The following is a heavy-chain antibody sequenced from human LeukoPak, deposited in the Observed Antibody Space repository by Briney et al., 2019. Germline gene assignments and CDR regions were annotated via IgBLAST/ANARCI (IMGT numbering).Heavy chain of an antibody. CDR2: ISGSGGST. J-gene: IGHJ4*02. CDR3: AKDHFSGSGDGDYFDY. Sequence: GGSLRLSCAASGFTFSSYEMNWVRQAPGKGLEWVSAISGSGGSTYYADSVKGRFTISRDNSKNTLYLQMNSLRAEDTAVYYCAKDHFSGSGDGDYFDYWGQGTLVTVSS. D-gene: IGHD3-10*01. CDR1: GFTFSSYE. V-gene: IGHV3-23*01.